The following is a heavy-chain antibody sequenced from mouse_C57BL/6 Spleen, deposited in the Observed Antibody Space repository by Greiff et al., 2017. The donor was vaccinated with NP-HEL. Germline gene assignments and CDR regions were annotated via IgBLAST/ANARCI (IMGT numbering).Heavy chain of an antibody. CDR3: ADGSSPFDY. J-gene: IGHJ2*01. D-gene: IGHD1-1*01. V-gene: IGHV1-42*01. Sequence: QLQQSGPELVKPGASVKISCKASGYSFTGYYMNWVKQSPEKSLEWIGEINPSTGGTTYNQKFKAKATLTVDKSSSTAYMQLKSLTSEDSAVYYCADGSSPFDYWGQGTTLTVSS. CDR1: GYSFTGYY. CDR2: INPSTGGT.